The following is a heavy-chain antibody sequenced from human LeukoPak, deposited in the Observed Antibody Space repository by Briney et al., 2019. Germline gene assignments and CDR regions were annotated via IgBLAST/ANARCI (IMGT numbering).Heavy chain of an antibody. CDR1: GGSISSYY. CDR3: ARNGAPDY. CDR2: IYHSGST. V-gene: IGHV4-39*07. Sequence: SETLSLTCTVSGGSISSYYWGWIRQPPGKGLEWIGSIYHSGSTYYNPSLKSRVTISVDTSKNQFSLKLSSVTAADTAVYYCARNGAPDYWGQGTLVTVSS. D-gene: IGHD2-8*01. J-gene: IGHJ4*02.